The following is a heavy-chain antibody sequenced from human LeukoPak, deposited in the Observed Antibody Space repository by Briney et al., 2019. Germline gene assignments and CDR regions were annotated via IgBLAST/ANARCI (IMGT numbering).Heavy chain of an antibody. CDR1: GGTFSSYA. Sequence: ASVKVSCKASGGTFSSYAISWVRQAPGQGLEWMGWISAYNGNTYYAQKLQGRVTMTTDTSTSTAYMELRSLRSDDTAVYYCARGPRYSSEDAFDIWGQGTMVTVSA. CDR3: ARGPRYSSEDAFDI. CDR2: ISAYNGNT. D-gene: IGHD6-6*01. V-gene: IGHV1-18*01. J-gene: IGHJ3*02.